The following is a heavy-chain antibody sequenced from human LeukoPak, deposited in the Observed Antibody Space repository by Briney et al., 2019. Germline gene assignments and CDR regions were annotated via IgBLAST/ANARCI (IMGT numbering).Heavy chain of an antibody. CDR1: GFTFSSYS. D-gene: IGHD2-15*01. J-gene: IGHJ4*02. CDR3: ARPYWNGGSCYYFEY. Sequence: GGSLRLSCAASGFTFSSYSMNWVRQAPGKGLEWVSFISTSNSYTYYADSVKGRFTVSRDNAKNSLYLQMNSLRAEDTAVYYCARPYWNGGSCYYFEYWGQGTLVTVSS. CDR2: ISTSNSYT. V-gene: IGHV3-21*01.